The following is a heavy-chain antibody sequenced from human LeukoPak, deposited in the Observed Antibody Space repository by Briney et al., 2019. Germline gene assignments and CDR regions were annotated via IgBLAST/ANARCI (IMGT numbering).Heavy chain of an antibody. CDR1: GYTLTDFS. J-gene: IGHJ4*02. V-gene: IGHV1-24*01. CDR3: ATLDSYYDNSGRPLVPD. CDR2: FNREDDEA. Sequence: ASLKVSCNISGYTLTDFSMHWVRQAPGKGLEWMGGFNREDDEAIYAPHFQGRVTVTESTSTDTAYMEQSSLRSEDTAVYYCATLDSYYDNSGRPLVPDWGQGTLVTVSS. D-gene: IGHD3-22*01.